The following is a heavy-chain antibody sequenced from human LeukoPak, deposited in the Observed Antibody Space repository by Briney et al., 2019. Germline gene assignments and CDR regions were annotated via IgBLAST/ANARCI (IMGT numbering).Heavy chain of an antibody. J-gene: IGHJ6*03. CDR3: AREGRRPPYYYYYMDV. CDR2: ISSSGSTI. V-gene: IGHV3-48*03. Sequence: GGSLRLSCAASAFSFSSYEMNWVRQAPGKGLEWVSYISSSGSTIYYADSVKGRFTISRDNAKNSLYLQMNSLRAEDTAVYYCAREGRRPPYYYYYMDVWGKGTTVTISS. CDR1: AFSFSSYE.